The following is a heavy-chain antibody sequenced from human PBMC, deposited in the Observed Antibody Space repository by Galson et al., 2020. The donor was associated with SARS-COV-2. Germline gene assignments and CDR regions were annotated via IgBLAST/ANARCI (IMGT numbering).Heavy chain of an antibody. CDR2: INPNSGGT. CDR1: GYTFTGYY. CDR3: ARDSSSNFRAFDI. J-gene: IGHJ3*02. Sequence: ASVKVSCKASGYTFTGYYMHWVRQAPGQGLEWMGWINPNSGGTNYAQKFQGWVTMTRDTSISTAYMELSRLRSDDTAVYYCARDSSSNFRAFDIWGQGTMVTVSS. D-gene: IGHD3-3*01. V-gene: IGHV1-2*04.